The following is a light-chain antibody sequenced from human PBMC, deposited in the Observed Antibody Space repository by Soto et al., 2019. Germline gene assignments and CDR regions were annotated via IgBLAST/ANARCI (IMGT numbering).Light chain of an antibody. CDR3: QQSDNWPIT. J-gene: IGKJ5*01. V-gene: IGKV3-15*01. CDR1: QSVSGN. Sequence: IGMTQSPATLSVSPGERATLSCRASQSVSGNLAWYQQKPGQAPRLLIYGESTRATGIPAGFSGSGSGTEFTLIISSLQSEDSAVYYCQQSDNWPITFGQGTRLEIK. CDR2: GES.